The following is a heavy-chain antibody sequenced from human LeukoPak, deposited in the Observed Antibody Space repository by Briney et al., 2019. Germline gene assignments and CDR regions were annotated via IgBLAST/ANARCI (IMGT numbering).Heavy chain of an antibody. J-gene: IGHJ6*02. Sequence: PSETLSLTCIVSGGSISSGGYYWSWIRQHPGKGLEWIGYIYYSGSTYYNPSLKSRVTISVDTSKNQFSLKLSSVTAADTAVYYCARVSRLSYGMDVWGQGTTVTVSS. V-gene: IGHV4-31*03. CDR3: ARVSRLSYGMDV. CDR1: GGSISSGGYY. CDR2: IYYSGST. D-gene: IGHD6-25*01.